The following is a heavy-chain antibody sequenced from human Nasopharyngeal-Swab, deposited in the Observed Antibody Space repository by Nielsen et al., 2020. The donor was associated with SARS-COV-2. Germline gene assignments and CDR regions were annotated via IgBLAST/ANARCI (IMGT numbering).Heavy chain of an antibody. V-gene: IGHV3-30*03. CDR3: ARDYYDSSGYSMGFDY. D-gene: IGHD3-22*01. CDR2: TSFDEKRK. Sequence: GESLKISCAASGFVFGHSGMHWVRQAPGKGLEWVAATSFDEKRKDYAVSVKGRFTVSRDNSRNTLYLQMDSLTAEDTAVYYCARDYYDSSGYSMGFDYWGQGTLVTVSS. J-gene: IGHJ4*02. CDR1: GFVFGHSG.